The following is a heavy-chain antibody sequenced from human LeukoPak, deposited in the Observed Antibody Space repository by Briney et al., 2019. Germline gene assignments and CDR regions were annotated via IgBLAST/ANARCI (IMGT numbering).Heavy chain of an antibody. CDR2: IRYDGSNN. V-gene: IGHV3-30*02. D-gene: IGHD3-22*01. CDR3: AKDRGSYYDSSGGGHFDY. Sequence: PGGSLRLSCAASGFTFSSYGFHWVRQAPGKGLEWGAFIRYDGSNNYYADSVKGRFAISRDNSKNPVYLQMNSLRADDTAVYYCAKDRGSYYDSSGGGHFDYWGQGTLVTVSS. CDR1: GFTFSSYG. J-gene: IGHJ4*02.